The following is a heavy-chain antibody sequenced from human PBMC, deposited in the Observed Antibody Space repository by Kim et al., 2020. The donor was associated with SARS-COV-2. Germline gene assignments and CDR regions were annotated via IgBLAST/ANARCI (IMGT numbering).Heavy chain of an antibody. CDR3: AKHLHVSSVTFYWYFDL. J-gene: IGHJ2*01. Sequence: GGSLRLSCAATPSNAAMSWVRQALGKGPEWVSGIFGSGSGTYYADSVKGRFTISRDNFKNMVYLEMYNLRVEDTAVYYCAKHLHVSSVTFYWYFDLWGRGTLVTVSS. CDR2: IFGSGSGT. V-gene: IGHV3-23*05. D-gene: IGHD6-13*01. CDR1: PSNAA.